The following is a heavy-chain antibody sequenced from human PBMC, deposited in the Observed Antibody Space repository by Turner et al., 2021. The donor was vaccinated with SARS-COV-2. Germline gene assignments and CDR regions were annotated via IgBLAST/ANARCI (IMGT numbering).Heavy chain of an antibody. D-gene: IGHD3-10*01. CDR1: GGSISSSSYY. J-gene: IGHJ6*02. V-gene: IGHV4-39*01. CDR2: IYYSGST. CDR3: ASQEALVPLYYYYYYGMDV. Sequence: QLQLQESGPGLVKPSETLSLTCTVSGGSISSSSYYWGWIRQPPGKGLEWIGSIYYSGSTYYNPSLKSRVTISVDTSKNQFSLKLSSVTAADTAVYYCASQEALVPLYYYYYYGMDVWGQGTTVTVSS.